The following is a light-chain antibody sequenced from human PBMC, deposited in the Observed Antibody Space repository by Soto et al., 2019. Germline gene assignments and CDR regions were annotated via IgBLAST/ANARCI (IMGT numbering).Light chain of an antibody. CDR1: QTTSNY. CDR3: QQSYSTPYT. CDR2: AAS. J-gene: IGKJ2*01. V-gene: IGKV1-39*01. Sequence: DIQMTQSPSSLSASVGDRVTITCRAGQTTSNYLNWYQQKPGKAPKLLIFAASSLESGVPSRFSGSGSGTDFTLTISSLQPEDFVTYYCQQSYSTPYTFGQGTKLEIK.